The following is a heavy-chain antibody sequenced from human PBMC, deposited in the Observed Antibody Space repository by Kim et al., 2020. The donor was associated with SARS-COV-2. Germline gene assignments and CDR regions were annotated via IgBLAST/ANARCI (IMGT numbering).Heavy chain of an antibody. CDR2: IIPIFGTA. Sequence: SVKVSCKASGGTFSSYAISWVRQAPGQGLEWMGGIIPIFGTANYAQKFQGRVTITADESTSTAYMELSSLRSEDTAVYYCARQEYSRILYYYYGMDVWGQGTTVTVSS. D-gene: IGHD6-6*01. CDR1: GGTFSSYA. J-gene: IGHJ6*02. CDR3: ARQEYSRILYYYYGMDV. V-gene: IGHV1-69*13.